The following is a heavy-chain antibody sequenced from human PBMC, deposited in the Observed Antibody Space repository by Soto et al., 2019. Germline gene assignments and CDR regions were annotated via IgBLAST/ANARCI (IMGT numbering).Heavy chain of an antibody. Sequence: QGLEWMGGIMPIFRQPDYAQKFQGRVTMTGDTSTSTVYMELSSLRSEDTAVYYCARVEQWLTSVSTLYFDYWGQGTLVTVSS. V-gene: IGHV1-69*06. J-gene: IGHJ4*02. CDR2: IMPIFRQP. D-gene: IGHD6-19*01. CDR3: ARVEQWLTSVSTLYFDY.